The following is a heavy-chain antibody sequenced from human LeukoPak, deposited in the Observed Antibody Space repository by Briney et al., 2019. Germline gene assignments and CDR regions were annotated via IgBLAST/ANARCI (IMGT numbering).Heavy chain of an antibody. V-gene: IGHV3-64D*06. D-gene: IGHD3-10*01. CDR2: ISSNGGST. CDR3: VKDRGITMVRGVIGYYGMDV. J-gene: IGHJ6*04. Sequence: GGSVRLSCSASGFTFSSYAMHWVRQAPGKGLEYVSAISSNGGSTYYADSVKGRFTISRDKSKNTLYLQMSSLRAEDTAVYYCVKDRGITMVRGVIGYYGMDVWGKGTTVTVSS. CDR1: GFTFSSYA.